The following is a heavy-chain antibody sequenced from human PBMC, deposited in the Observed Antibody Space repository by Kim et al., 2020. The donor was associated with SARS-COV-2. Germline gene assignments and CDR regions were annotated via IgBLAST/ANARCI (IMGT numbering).Heavy chain of an antibody. J-gene: IGHJ3*02. CDR1: GGSISNYY. D-gene: IGHD2-15*01. V-gene: IGHV4-59*08. CDR2: IYYSGST. Sequence: SETLSLTCTVSGGSISNYYWSWIRQPPGKGLEWIGYIYYSGSTNQNPSLKSRVTISVDTSKNQFSLKLSSVPAADTAVYYCARRALGYCSGGSCYSAFDIWGQGTMVTVSS. CDR3: ARRALGYCSGGSCYSAFDI.